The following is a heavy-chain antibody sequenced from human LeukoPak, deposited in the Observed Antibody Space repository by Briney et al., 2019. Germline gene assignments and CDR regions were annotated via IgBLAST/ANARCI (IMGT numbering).Heavy chain of an antibody. CDR1: GFTFSSYS. Sequence: GGSLRLSCTASGFTFSSYSMNWVRQAPGKGLEWVSSISSSSSYIYYADSVKGRFTISRDNAKNSLYLQMNSLRAEDTAVYYCATPGYDFWSGYHYWGQGTLVTVSS. CDR3: ATPGYDFWSGYHY. CDR2: ISSSSSYI. D-gene: IGHD3-3*01. J-gene: IGHJ4*02. V-gene: IGHV3-21*01.